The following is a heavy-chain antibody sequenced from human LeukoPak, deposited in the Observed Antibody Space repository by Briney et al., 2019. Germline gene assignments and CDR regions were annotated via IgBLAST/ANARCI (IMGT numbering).Heavy chain of an antibody. J-gene: IGHJ3*02. D-gene: IGHD3-10*01. Sequence: GGSLRLSCAASGFAFSSYSMNWVRLAPGKVLEWVSYISRSSSILYYADSVRGRFTISRDNAKNTLYLQMNNLRAEDTAVYFCARDKRFGEINAFDIWGQGTMVTVSS. CDR2: ISRSSSIL. V-gene: IGHV3-48*04. CDR3: ARDKRFGEINAFDI. CDR1: GFAFSSYS.